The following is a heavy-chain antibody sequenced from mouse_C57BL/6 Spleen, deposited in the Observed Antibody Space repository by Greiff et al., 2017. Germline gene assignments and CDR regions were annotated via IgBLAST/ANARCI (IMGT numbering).Heavy chain of an antibody. CDR2: IHPNSGST. CDR1: GYTFTSYW. Sequence: QVQLKQPGAELVKPGASVKLSCKASGYTFTSYWMHWVKPRPGQGLAWIGMIHPNSGSTNYNEKFKSKATLTVDKSSSTAYMQLSSVTSEDSAVYYCARRSIDGYAMDYWGQGTSVTVSS. CDR3: ARRSIDGYAMDY. D-gene: IGHD2-12*01. J-gene: IGHJ4*01. V-gene: IGHV1-64*01.